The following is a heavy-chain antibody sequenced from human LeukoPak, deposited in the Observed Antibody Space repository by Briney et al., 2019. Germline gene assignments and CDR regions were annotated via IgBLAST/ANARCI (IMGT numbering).Heavy chain of an antibody. J-gene: IGHJ4*02. Sequence: RASVKVSCKASGGTFSSYAISWVRQAPGQGLEWMGGIIPIFGTANCAQKFQGRVTITTDESTSTAYMELSSLRSEDTAVYYCARDYYDSSGIDYWGQGTLVTVSS. CDR2: IIPIFGTA. D-gene: IGHD3-22*01. CDR3: ARDYYDSSGIDY. CDR1: GGTFSSYA. V-gene: IGHV1-69*05.